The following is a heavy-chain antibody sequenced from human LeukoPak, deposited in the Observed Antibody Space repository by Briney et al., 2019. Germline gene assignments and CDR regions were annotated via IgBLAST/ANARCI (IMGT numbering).Heavy chain of an antibody. D-gene: IGHD1/OR15-1a*01. CDR2: SCASGRAI. V-gene: IGHV3-48*03. Sequence: PGGSLRLSCAGSGFIFSSFEMNWVRQGPGKGLECVSYSCASGRAIYYAGSVRGRFSISRDNAKNSLYLLRNSLTAEDTAIYYCTRVGPNWNNFDYWGQGALVTVSS. J-gene: IGHJ4*02. CDR1: GFIFSSFE. CDR3: TRVGPNWNNFDY.